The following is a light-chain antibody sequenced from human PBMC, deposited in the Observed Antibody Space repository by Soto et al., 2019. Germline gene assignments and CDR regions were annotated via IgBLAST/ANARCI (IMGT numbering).Light chain of an antibody. CDR3: QQYENLPRFI. Sequence: DIQMTQSPSSLSASVGDRVTITCLASQDIGNYLNWYQQKPGKAPKHLIYYASNLETGVSSRFSGSGSGTDFTFTISSLQPEDIATYFCQQYENLPRFIFGPGTKVDIK. CDR1: QDIGNY. J-gene: IGKJ3*01. CDR2: YAS. V-gene: IGKV1-33*01.